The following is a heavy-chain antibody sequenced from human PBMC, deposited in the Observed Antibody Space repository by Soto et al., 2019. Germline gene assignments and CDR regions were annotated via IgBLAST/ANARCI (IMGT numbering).Heavy chain of an antibody. V-gene: IGHV3-53*01. CDR1: GFTVSNNY. CDR2: IYSGGYT. J-gene: IGHJ4*02. Sequence: EVQLVESGGGLIQPGGSLRLSCAVSGFTVSNNYMSWVRQAPGKGLEGVSVIYSGGYTAYGDSVKGRFTISRDNSKNTQYLQINRRGADDRAVFYWATDGGGGGYWGQGTLVTVSS. D-gene: IGHD3-16*01. CDR3: ATDGGGGGY.